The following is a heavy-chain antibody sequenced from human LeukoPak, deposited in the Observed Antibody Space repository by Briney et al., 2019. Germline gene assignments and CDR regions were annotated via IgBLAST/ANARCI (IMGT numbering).Heavy chain of an antibody. J-gene: IGHJ4*02. V-gene: IGHV7-4-1*02. D-gene: IGHD3-10*01. CDR2: INTNTGNP. Sequence: ASVKVSCKASGYTFTYYGLNWVRQAPGQGLECLGGINTNTGNPTYGQGFTGRFVFSLDTSVSTAYLQISSLKAEDTAVYYCARDNYYHYDYWGQGTLVTVSS. CDR1: GYTFTYYG. CDR3: ARDNYYHYDY.